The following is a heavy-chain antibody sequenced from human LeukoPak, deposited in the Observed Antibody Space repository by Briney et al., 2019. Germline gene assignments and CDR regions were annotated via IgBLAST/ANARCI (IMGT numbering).Heavy chain of an antibody. V-gene: IGHV1-69*04. CDR2: IIPILGIA. D-gene: IGHD5-24*01. J-gene: IGHJ4*02. CDR3: ERGFLRNGYND. CDR1: GGTFSSYA. Sequence: SVKVSCKASGGTFSSYAISWVRQAPGQGLEWMGRIIPILGIANYAQKFQGRVTITADKSTSTAYMELSSLRSEDTAVYYCERGFLRNGYNDWGQGTLVTVSS.